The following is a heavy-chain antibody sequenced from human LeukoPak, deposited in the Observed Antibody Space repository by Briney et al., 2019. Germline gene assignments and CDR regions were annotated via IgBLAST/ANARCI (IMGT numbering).Heavy chain of an antibody. CDR1: GFTFSSYA. Sequence: GGSLRLSCAASGFTFSSYAMSWVRQAPGKGLEWVSAISGSGGSTYYADSVKGRFTISRDNSKNTLYLQMNSLRAEDTAVYYCAKDFMYYDILTGFDYWGQGTLVTVSS. CDR3: AKDFMYYDILTGFDY. J-gene: IGHJ4*02. D-gene: IGHD3-9*01. CDR2: ISGSGGST. V-gene: IGHV3-23*01.